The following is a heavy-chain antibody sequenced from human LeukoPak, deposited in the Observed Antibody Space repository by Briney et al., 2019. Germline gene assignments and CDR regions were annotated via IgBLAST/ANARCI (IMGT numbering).Heavy chain of an antibody. Sequence: GGSLRLSCAASGFTFSDYYMSWIRQAPGKGLEWVAVISYDGSNKYYADSVKGRFTISRDNSKNTLYLQMNSLRAEDTAVYYCARGPYAGLDDAFDIWGQGTMVTVSS. CDR1: GFTFSDYY. V-gene: IGHV3-30*03. CDR2: ISYDGSNK. D-gene: IGHD2-2*01. CDR3: ARGPYAGLDDAFDI. J-gene: IGHJ3*02.